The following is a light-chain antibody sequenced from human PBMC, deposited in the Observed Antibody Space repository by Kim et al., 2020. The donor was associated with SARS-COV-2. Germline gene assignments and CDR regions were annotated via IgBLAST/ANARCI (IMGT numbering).Light chain of an antibody. V-gene: IGLV1-40*01. CDR2: GNS. CDR1: SSNIGAGYD. Sequence: RVTCSSTGRSSNIGAGYDVHWYHQLPGTAPQLLIYGNSNRPSGVPDRFSGSKSGTSASLAITGLQAEDEADYYCQSYDSSLSGSVFGGGTQLTVL. CDR3: QSYDSSLSGSV. J-gene: IGLJ2*01.